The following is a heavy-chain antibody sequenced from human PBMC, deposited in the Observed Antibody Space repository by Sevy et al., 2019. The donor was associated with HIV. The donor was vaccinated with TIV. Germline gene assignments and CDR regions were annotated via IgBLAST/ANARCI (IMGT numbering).Heavy chain of an antibody. V-gene: IGHV3-66*02. J-gene: IGHJ4*02. Sequence: GGSLRLSCAISGFTVNDKYIIWVRQAPGKGLEWVLVIFSSGSTYYADSAKGRFTISRDNSKNTVYLQMNSLRAEDTAVYYCVSLFLSYRSGWSYFDYWGQGTLVTVSS. CDR2: IFSSGST. CDR1: GFTVNDKY. D-gene: IGHD6-19*01. CDR3: VSLFLSYRSGWSYFDY.